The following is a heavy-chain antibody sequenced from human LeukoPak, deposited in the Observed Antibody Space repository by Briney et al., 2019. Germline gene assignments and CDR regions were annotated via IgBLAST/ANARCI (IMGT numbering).Heavy chain of an antibody. CDR3: AREKQKYSSGWYCLDY. CDR1: GFTFSSYA. D-gene: IGHD6-19*01. J-gene: IGHJ4*02. V-gene: IGHV3-23*01. CDR2: ISGSGGST. Sequence: GGSPRLSCAASGFTFSSYAMSWVRQAPGKGLEWVSGISGSGGSTYYADSVMGRFTISRDNSKNTLYLQMNSLTAEDTAVYYCAREKQKYSSGWYCLDYWGQGTLVTVSS.